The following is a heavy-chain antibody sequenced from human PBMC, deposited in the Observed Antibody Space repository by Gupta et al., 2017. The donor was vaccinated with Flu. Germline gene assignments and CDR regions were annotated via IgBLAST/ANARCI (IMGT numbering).Heavy chain of an antibody. CDR2: ISASGAIV. CDR3: AVGLAAGQIDH. Sequence: EVPLVAAAGALFRPGGTVGLTSADSEQHFVRYASNWVRQAPGKGLEWVASISASGAIVHYGGSLKGRSSISIANGATSVHLQVSGLGAEDTAVYYCAVGLAAGQIDHWGLGTPVTVSS. CDR1: EQHFVRYA. V-gene: IGHV3-21*01. J-gene: IGHJ4*02. D-gene: IGHD3-9*01.